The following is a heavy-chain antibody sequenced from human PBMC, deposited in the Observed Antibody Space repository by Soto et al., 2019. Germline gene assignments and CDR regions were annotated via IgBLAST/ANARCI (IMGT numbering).Heavy chain of an antibody. J-gene: IGHJ5*02. V-gene: IGHV2-5*02. CDR1: GFSLTTRGVG. Sequence: QITLKESGPTLVKPTQTLTLTCTFSGFSLTTRGVGVGWIRQPPGKALECLALIYWDDYKRYSQSLQSRISITKDTSKHQVVLTMTNVDPVDTATYYCAHIPNYYQYDWFDPWGQGTLVSVSS. CDR2: IYWDDYK. D-gene: IGHD3-16*01. CDR3: AHIPNYYQYDWFDP.